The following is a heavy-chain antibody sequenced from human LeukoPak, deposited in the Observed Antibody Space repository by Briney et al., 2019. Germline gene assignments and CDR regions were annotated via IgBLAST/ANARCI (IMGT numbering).Heavy chain of an antibody. CDR1: GYAFTSYG. Sequence: ASVKVSCKASGYAFTSYGISWVRQAPGQGLEWMGWISAYNGNTNYAQKLQGRVTMTTDTSTSTAYMELRSLRSDDTAVYYCARGSGITMVRGEPDFDYWGQGTLVTVSS. CDR2: ISAYNGNT. D-gene: IGHD3-10*01. V-gene: IGHV1-18*01. J-gene: IGHJ4*02. CDR3: ARGSGITMVRGEPDFDY.